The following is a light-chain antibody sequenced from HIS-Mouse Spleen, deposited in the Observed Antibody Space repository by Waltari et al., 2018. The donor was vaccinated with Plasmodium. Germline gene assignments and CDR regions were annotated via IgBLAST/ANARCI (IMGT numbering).Light chain of an antibody. CDR2: DVS. CDR3: CSYAGSYTFV. Sequence: QSALTQPRSVSGSPGPSVTISCTGPSSDFGGYHYVSWYQQHPGKAPKLMIYDVSKWPSGVPDRFSGSKSGNTASLTISGLQAEDEADYYCCSYAGSYTFVFGTGTKVTVL. V-gene: IGLV2-11*01. CDR1: SSDFGGYHY. J-gene: IGLJ1*01.